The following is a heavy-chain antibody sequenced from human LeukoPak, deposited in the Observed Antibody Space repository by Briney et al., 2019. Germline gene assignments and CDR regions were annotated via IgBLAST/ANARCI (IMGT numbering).Heavy chain of an antibody. J-gene: IGHJ5*02. V-gene: IGHV1-18*01. CDR2: ISAYNGNT. CDR1: CYTFTSHG. Sequence: GASVEVSCKASCYTFTSHGISWVRPAPGQGVEWVGWISAYNGNTNYAQKLQGRVTMTTDTSTSTAYMELRSLRSDDTAVYYCARVLTMVRGAFNWFDPWGQGTLVTVSS. D-gene: IGHD3-10*01. CDR3: ARVLTMVRGAFNWFDP.